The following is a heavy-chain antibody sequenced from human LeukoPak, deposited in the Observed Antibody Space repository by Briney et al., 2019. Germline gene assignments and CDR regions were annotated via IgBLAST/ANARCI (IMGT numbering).Heavy chain of an antibody. CDR1: GGSISSYY. V-gene: IGHV4-59*08. CDR3: ARHYHDSSGTYFQH. D-gene: IGHD3-22*01. Sequence: PSETLSLTCTVSGGSISSYYWSWIRQPPGKGLEWIGYIYYSGSTNYSPSLKSRVTISVDTSKNQFSLKLSSVTAADTAVYYCARHYHDSSGTYFQHWGQGTLVTVSS. J-gene: IGHJ1*01. CDR2: IYYSGST.